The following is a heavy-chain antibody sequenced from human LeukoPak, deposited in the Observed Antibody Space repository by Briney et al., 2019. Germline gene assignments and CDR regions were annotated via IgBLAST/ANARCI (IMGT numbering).Heavy chain of an antibody. CDR2: ISGSGGST. V-gene: IGHV3-23*01. CDR3: AKEGYYDSSGYFSIGSLAARTLGYYFDY. CDR1: GFTFSSYA. J-gene: IGHJ4*02. Sequence: GGSLRLSCAASGFTFSSYAMSWVRQAPGKGLEWVSTISGSGGSTYYADSVKGRFTISRDNSKNTLYLQMNSLRAEDTAVYYCAKEGYYDSSGYFSIGSLAARTLGYYFDYWGQGTLVTVSS. D-gene: IGHD3-22*01.